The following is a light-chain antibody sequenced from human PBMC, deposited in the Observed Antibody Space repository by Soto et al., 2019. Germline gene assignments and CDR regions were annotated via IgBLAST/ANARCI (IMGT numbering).Light chain of an antibody. CDR1: QSVSSY. CDR2: DAS. J-gene: IGKJ4*01. CDR3: QQSSNWPLT. Sequence: EIVLTQSPATLSLSPGERATLSCRASQSVSSYLAWYQQKPGQAPRLLIYDASNRATGIPARFSGSGSGTDFNIAISSLEPEDFAGYYCQQSSNWPLTFGGGPKVEIK. V-gene: IGKV3-11*01.